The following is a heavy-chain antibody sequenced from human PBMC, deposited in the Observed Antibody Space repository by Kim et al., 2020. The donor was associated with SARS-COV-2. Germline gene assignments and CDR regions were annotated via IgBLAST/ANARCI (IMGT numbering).Heavy chain of an antibody. V-gene: IGHV7-4-1*02. Sequence: YAQGLPGRFVFSLDTSVSTAYLQISSLKAEDTAVYYCARDGPGRSGWYEHWGQGTLVTVSS. J-gene: IGHJ1*01. D-gene: IGHD6-19*01. CDR3: ARDGPGRSGWYEH.